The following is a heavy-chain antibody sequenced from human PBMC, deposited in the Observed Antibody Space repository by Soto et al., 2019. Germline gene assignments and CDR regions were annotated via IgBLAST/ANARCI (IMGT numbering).Heavy chain of an antibody. J-gene: IGHJ4*02. CDR3: ARDSSGWQGRLDY. D-gene: IGHD6-19*01. CDR1: GFTFSSYA. Sequence: QVQLVGSGGGVVQPGRSLRLSCAASGFTFSSYAMHWVRQAPGKGLEWVAVISYDGSNKYYADSVKGRFTISRDNSKNTLYLQMNSLRAEDTAVYYCARDSSGWQGRLDYWGQGTLVTVSS. CDR2: ISYDGSNK. V-gene: IGHV3-30-3*01.